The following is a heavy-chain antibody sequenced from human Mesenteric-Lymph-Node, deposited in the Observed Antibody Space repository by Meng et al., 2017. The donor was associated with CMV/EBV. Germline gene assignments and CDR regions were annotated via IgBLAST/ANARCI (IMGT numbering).Heavy chain of an antibody. V-gene: IGHV1-2*02. Sequence: ASVKVSCKASGYTFTGYYMHWVRQAPGQGLEWMGWINPNSGGTNYAQKFQGRVTMTRDTSTSTVYMELSSLRSEDTAVYYCARGYCSSTSCYRPDDYWGQGTLVTVSS. CDR1: GYTFTGYY. D-gene: IGHD2-2*02. CDR2: INPNSGGT. CDR3: ARGYCSSTSCYRPDDY. J-gene: IGHJ4*02.